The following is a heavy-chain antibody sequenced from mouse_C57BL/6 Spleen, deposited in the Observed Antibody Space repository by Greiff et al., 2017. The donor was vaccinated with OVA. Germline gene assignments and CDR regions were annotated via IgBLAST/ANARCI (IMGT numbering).Heavy chain of an antibody. CDR2: IYPGSGST. J-gene: IGHJ2*01. CDR3: ARRVYYDSHFDY. Sequence: QVQLQQPGAELVKPGASVKMSCKASGYTFTSYWITWVKQRPGQGLEWIGDIYPGSGSTNYNEKFKSKATLTVDTSSSTAYMPLSSLTSEDSAVYYCARRVYYDSHFDYWGQGTTLTVSS. V-gene: IGHV1-55*01. D-gene: IGHD2-4*01. CDR1: GYTFTSYW.